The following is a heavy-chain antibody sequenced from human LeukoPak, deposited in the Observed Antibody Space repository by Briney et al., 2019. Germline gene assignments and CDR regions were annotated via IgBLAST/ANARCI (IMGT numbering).Heavy chain of an antibody. J-gene: IGHJ4*02. D-gene: IGHD6-13*01. CDR3: ARWSSLAAAKAFDY. Sequence: SETLSLTCTVSGGSISSYYWSWIRQHPGKGLEWIGYIYYSGSTYYNPSLKSRVTISVDTSKRQFSLKLNSVTAADTAVYYCARWSSLAAAKAFDYWGQGTLVTVSS. V-gene: IGHV4-59*06. CDR2: IYYSGST. CDR1: GGSISSYY.